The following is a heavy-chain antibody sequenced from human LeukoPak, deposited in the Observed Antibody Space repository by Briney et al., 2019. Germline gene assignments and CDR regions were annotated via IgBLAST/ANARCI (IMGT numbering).Heavy chain of an antibody. CDR3: ARAGLGAFDI. V-gene: IGHV3-20*04. J-gene: IGHJ3*02. CDR2: INWNGAST. CDR1: GFTFDDYG. Sequence: PGGSLRLSCAASGFTFDDYGMNWVRQAPGKGLEWVSGINWNGASTGYADSVKGRFTISRDNAKNSLYLQMNSLRAEDTALYYCARAGLGAFDIWGQGTMVTVSS.